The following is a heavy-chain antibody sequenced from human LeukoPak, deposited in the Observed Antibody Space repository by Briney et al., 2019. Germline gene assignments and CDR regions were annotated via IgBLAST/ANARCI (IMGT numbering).Heavy chain of an antibody. V-gene: IGHV4-39*01. Sequence: SETLSLTCTVSGGSISSSSYYWGWIRQPPGKGLEWIGNIYYSGSTYYNPSLKSRVTISVDTSKNQFSLKLSSVTAADTAVYYCAGLGTHYLYAFDIWGQGTMVTVSS. CDR2: IYYSGST. D-gene: IGHD3-10*01. J-gene: IGHJ3*02. CDR3: AGLGTHYLYAFDI. CDR1: GGSISSSSYY.